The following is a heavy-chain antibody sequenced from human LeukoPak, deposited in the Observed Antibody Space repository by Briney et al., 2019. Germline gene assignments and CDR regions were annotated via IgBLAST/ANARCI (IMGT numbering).Heavy chain of an antibody. CDR1: GGSITRSNW. Sequence: PSETLSLTCAVSGGSITRSNWWSWVRQSPGKGLEWIGEVYDNGSTNYNPSLKSRVTISVDKSKNQFSLKLTSVTAADTAVYYCARLSTVTTSFDYWGQGTLVTVSS. V-gene: IGHV4-4*02. J-gene: IGHJ4*02. D-gene: IGHD4-11*01. CDR3: ARLSTVTTSFDY. CDR2: VYDNGST.